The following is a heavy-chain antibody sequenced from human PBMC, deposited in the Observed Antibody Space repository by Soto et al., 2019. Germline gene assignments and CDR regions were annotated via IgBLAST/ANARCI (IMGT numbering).Heavy chain of an antibody. V-gene: IGHV3-23*01. Sequence: EVQLLESGGGLVQPGGSLRLSCAASGFTFSSYAMSWVRQAPGKGLEWVSAISGSGGSTYYADSVQGRFTISRDNSKTALYLQMNSLRAEDTAVYYCAKEQNRGGGLLWFGPWGQGTLVTFAS. D-gene: IGHD2-21*01. CDR2: ISGSGGST. CDR1: GFTFSSYA. J-gene: IGHJ5*02. CDR3: AKEQNRGGGLLWFGP.